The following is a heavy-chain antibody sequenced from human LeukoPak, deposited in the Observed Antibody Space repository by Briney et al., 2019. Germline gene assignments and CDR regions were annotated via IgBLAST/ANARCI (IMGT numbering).Heavy chain of an antibody. D-gene: IGHD2-2*02. Sequence: PGGSLRLSCAASGFTFSNYAMHWVRQAPGKGLEWVAVISYDGSNKYYVDSVKGRFTISRDNSKNTLYLQMNNLRAEDTAVYYCARVPTILRGYFDYWGQGTLVTVSS. CDR3: ARVPTILRGYFDY. V-gene: IGHV3-30*04. J-gene: IGHJ4*02. CDR1: GFTFSNYA. CDR2: ISYDGSNK.